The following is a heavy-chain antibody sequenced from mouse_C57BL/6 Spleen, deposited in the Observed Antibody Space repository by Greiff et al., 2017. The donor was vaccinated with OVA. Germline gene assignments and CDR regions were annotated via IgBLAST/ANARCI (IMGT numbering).Heavy chain of an antibody. D-gene: IGHD1-1*01. CDR2: IYPGDGDT. CDR1: GYAFSSYW. V-gene: IGHV1-80*01. CDR3: ARGAVVAHWYFDV. J-gene: IGHJ1*03. Sequence: VKLMESGAELVKPGASVKISCKASGYAFSSYWMNWVKQRPGKGLEWIGQIYPGDGDTNYNGKFKGKATLPADKSSSTAYMQLSSLTSEDSAVYFCARGAVVAHWYFDVWGTGTTVTVSS.